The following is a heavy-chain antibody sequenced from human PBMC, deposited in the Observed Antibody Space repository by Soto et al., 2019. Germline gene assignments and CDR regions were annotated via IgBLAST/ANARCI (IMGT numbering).Heavy chain of an antibody. D-gene: IGHD3-10*01. J-gene: IGHJ4*02. CDR2: IIPLFGTP. CDR1: GGIFSTYA. Sequence: QVQLVQSGAEVKKPGSSVKVSCKASGGIFSTYAISWLRQAPGQGLEWMGDIIPLFGTPNYAQRFQGRVSITADESTSTDYMELSRLRSEHTAVYYCARDRDDYGSGNYYNRIDFWGQGTLVTVSS. V-gene: IGHV1-69*01. CDR3: ARDRDDYGSGNYYNRIDF.